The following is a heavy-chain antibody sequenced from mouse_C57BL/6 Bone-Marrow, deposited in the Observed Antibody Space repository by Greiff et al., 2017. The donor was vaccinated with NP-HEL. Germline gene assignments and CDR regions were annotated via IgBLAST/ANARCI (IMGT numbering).Heavy chain of an antibody. Sequence: QVRLQQPGAELVKPGASVKLSCKASGYTFTSYWMHWVKQRPGQGLEWIGMIHPNSGSTNYNEKFKSKATLTVDKSSSTAYMQLSSLTSEDSAVYYCARDYYGSSYKTWFAYWGQGTLVTVSA. V-gene: IGHV1-64*01. CDR3: ARDYYGSSYKTWFAY. J-gene: IGHJ3*01. CDR2: IHPNSGST. D-gene: IGHD1-1*01. CDR1: GYTFTSYW.